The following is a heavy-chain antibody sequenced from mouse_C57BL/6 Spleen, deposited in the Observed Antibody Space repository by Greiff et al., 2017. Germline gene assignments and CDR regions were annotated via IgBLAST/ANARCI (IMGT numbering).Heavy chain of an antibody. Sequence: EVKLQEPGAELVKPGASVKLSCTASGFNIKDYYMHWVKQRTEQGLEWIGSIDPEDGETKYAPKFQGKATITADTSSNTAYLQHSSLTSEDTAVYYCAVILSDAMDYWGQGTSVTVSS. CDR1: GFNIKDYY. J-gene: IGHJ4*01. V-gene: IGHV14-2*01. CDR2: IDPEDGET. CDR3: AVILSDAMDY. D-gene: IGHD5-1-1*01.